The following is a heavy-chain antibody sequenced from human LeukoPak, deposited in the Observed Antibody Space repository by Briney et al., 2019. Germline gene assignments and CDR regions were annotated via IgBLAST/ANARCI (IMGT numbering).Heavy chain of an antibody. CDR2: IKQGGSEK. V-gene: IGHV3-7*05. CDR1: GITLSSYW. J-gene: IGHJ3*02. Sequence: GGSLRLSCAGSGITLSSYWMSWIRQAPGKGLEWVANIKQGGSEKYFVDSLRGRFTISRDNAKNSLFLQMNSLRAEDTAVYYCVRDQGAFDMWGQGTVVTVSS. CDR3: VRDQGAFDM.